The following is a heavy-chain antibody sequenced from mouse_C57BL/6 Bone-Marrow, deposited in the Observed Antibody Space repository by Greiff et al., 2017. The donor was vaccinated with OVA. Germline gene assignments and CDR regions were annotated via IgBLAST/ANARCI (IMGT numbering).Heavy chain of an antibody. CDR3: ARRGDSYSNYDAMDY. J-gene: IGHJ4*01. V-gene: IGHV1-81*01. Sequence: VQLVESGAELARPGASVKLSCKASGYTFTSYGISWVKQRTGQGLEWIGEIYPRSGNTYYNEKFKGKATLTADKSSSTAYMELRSLTSEDSAVYFCARRGDSYSNYDAMDYWGQGTSVTVSS. CDR2: IYPRSGNT. D-gene: IGHD2-5*01. CDR1: GYTFTSYG.